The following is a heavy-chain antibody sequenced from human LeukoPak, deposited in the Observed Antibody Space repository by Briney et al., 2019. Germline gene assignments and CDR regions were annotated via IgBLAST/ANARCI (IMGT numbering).Heavy chain of an antibody. CDR2: IYHSGST. Sequence: PSETLSLTCAVSGYSISSGYYWGWIRQPPGKGLGWIGSIYHSGSTYYNPSLKSRVTISVDTSKNQFSLKLSSVTAADTAVYYCARHRRIVVVPAAGGLWFDPWGQGTLVTVSS. D-gene: IGHD2-2*01. CDR3: ARHRRIVVVPAAGGLWFDP. V-gene: IGHV4-38-2*01. J-gene: IGHJ5*02. CDR1: GYSISSGYY.